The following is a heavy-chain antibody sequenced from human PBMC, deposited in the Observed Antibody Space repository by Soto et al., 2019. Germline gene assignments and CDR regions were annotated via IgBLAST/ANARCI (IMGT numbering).Heavy chain of an antibody. Sequence: QVQLVQSGAEVKKPGASVKVSCKASGYTFTTYGISCVRQAPGQGLEWMGWISAYNGNTNYAQKLQGRVTMTTDTSTSTAYMELRSLRSDDTAVYYWARQQWLYYYYGMDVWGQGTTVTVSS. CDR3: ARQQWLYYYYGMDV. J-gene: IGHJ6*02. V-gene: IGHV1-18*01. CDR2: ISAYNGNT. CDR1: GYTFTTYG. D-gene: IGHD6-19*01.